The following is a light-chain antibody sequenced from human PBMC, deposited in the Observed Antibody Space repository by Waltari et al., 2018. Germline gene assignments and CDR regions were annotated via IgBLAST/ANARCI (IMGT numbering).Light chain of an antibody. J-gene: IGLJ3*02. CDR2: DVS. CDR1: SSDVGFYNY. V-gene: IGLV2-14*01. CDR3: NSYTGSSSWV. Sequence: QSALTQPASVSGSPGQSITISCTGTSSDVGFYNYVSWYQQHPGKAPKLIIYDVSERPSGVSDRFSGSKSGNTASLTISGLQAADEADYYCNSYTGSSSWVFGGGTKLTVL.